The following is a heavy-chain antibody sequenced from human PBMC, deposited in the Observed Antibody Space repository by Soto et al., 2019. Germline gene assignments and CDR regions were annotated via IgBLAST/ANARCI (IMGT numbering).Heavy chain of an antibody. Sequence: GGSLRLSCAASGFTFSDYGMSWVRRAPGKGLERVSAITVSGDKTYYADSVKGRFTISRDNSKNTLYLQMNSLRAEDTAVYYCARQSAAGTDYWGQGTLVTVSS. J-gene: IGHJ4*02. D-gene: IGHD6-13*01. V-gene: IGHV3-23*01. CDR1: GFTFSDYG. CDR2: ITVSGDKT. CDR3: ARQSAAGTDY.